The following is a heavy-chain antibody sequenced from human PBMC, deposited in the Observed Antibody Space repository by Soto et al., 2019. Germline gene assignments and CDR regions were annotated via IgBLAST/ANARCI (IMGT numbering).Heavy chain of an antibody. V-gene: IGHV3-30*18. CDR1: GFTFSSYG. CDR3: AKALTVTNVYYFDY. Sequence: PGGSLRLSCAASGFTFSSYGMHWVRQAPGKGLEWVAVISYDGSNKYYADSVKGRFTISRDNSKNTLYLQMNSLRAEDTAVYYYAKALTVTNVYYFDYWGQGTLVTVSS. J-gene: IGHJ4*02. D-gene: IGHD4-17*01. CDR2: ISYDGSNK.